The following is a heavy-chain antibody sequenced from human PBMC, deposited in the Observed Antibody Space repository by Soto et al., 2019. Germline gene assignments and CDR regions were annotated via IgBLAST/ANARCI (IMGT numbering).Heavy chain of an antibody. CDR2: ISGGASDK. CDR3: VREESHRFDS. CDR1: GFMSSAYW. Sequence: EVQLVESGGRLVQPGGSLRLSCAASGFMSSAYWMSWVRQAPGKGLEWVATISGGASDKFYVDSVKGRFTISRDDSKNTLYLQLNRLTDEDTAVYYCVREESHRFDSLGQGPRVTVSS. J-gene: IGHJ4*02. V-gene: IGHV3-7*01.